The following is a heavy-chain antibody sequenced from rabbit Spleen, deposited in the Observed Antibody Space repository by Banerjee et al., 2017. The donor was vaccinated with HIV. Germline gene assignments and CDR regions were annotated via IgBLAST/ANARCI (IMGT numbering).Heavy chain of an antibody. Sequence: QEQLEESGGDLVKPEGSLTLTCTASGFSFSSSYWICWVRQAPGKGLEWIACIYVGSSGNTYYSSWAKGRFTISKTSSTTVTLQMTSLTAADTATYFCASGYSDVYFSLWGPGTLVTVS. CDR2: IYVGSSGNT. CDR3: ASGYSDVYFSL. CDR1: GFSFSSSYW. D-gene: IGHD1-1*01. V-gene: IGHV1S45*01. J-gene: IGHJ4*01.